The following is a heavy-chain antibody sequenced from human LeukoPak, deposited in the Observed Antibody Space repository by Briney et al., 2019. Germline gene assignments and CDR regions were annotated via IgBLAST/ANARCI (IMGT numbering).Heavy chain of an antibody. J-gene: IGHJ2*01. D-gene: IGHD6-19*01. CDR1: GGSISGYY. Sequence: PSETLSLTCAVYGGSISGYYWNWIRQPPGKELEWIGEINHSGSTNYNPSLKSRVTISVDTSKNQFSLKLSSVTAADTAVYYCGRGAAVAGSYWYFDLWGRGTLVTVSS. CDR2: INHSGST. CDR3: GRGAAVAGSYWYFDL. V-gene: IGHV4-34*01.